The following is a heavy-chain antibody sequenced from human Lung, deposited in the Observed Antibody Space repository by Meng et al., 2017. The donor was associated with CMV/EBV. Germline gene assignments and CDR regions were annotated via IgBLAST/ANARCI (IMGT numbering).Heavy chain of an antibody. CDR1: GGALSSSNW. J-gene: IGHJ4*02. CDR2: IYHSGST. V-gene: IGHV4-4*02. Sequence: QVTLLGSGPGLVKPSGTLSLPCAVAGGALSSSNWWSWVRQPPGKGLEWIGEIYHSGSTNYNPSLKSRVTISVDKSKNQFSLKLSSVTAADTAVYYCASFPPPGKQWLVTDYWGQGTLVTVSS. CDR3: ASFPPPGKQWLVTDY. D-gene: IGHD6-19*01.